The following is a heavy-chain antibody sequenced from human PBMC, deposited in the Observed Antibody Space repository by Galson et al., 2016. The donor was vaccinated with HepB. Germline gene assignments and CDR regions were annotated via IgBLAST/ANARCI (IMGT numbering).Heavy chain of an antibody. CDR3: ARDRGAP. J-gene: IGHJ4*02. CDR1: GFDVGRNY. Sequence: SCAASGFDVGRNYMRWFRQAPGKGLEWVSLIYSGGDTRYAGPVKGRFTISRDSSKNTLFLQMNNLRVEDTAVYYCARDRGAPWGQGTLVTVSS. CDR2: IYSGGDT. V-gene: IGHV3-53*01. D-gene: IGHD1-26*01.